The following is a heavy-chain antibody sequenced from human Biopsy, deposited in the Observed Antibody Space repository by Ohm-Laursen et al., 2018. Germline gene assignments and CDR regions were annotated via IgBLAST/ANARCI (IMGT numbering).Heavy chain of an antibody. Sequence: ASVKVSCKASGYTFTSYYLHWVRQAPGQAFEWMGLINPASGSTNLAQKFQGRVTMTRDTSTSTVYMQLSSLKSEDTAVYFCARGEGVIDWGQGTLVTVSS. D-gene: IGHD2-21*01. V-gene: IGHV1-46*01. J-gene: IGHJ4*02. CDR2: INPASGST. CDR1: GYTFTSYY. CDR3: ARGEGVID.